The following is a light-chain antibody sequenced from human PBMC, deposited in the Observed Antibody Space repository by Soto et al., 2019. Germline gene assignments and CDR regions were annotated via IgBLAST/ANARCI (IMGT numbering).Light chain of an antibody. CDR3: QQSGSSPFT. J-gene: IGKJ3*01. Sequence: EIVLTQSPGTLSLSPGERATLSCRASQSVSSSYLAWYQQKPGQSPRLLIYGASSRATGIPDRFSGSGSGTDFALIISRLEPEDFAVYYCQQSGSSPFTFGPGTKVDIK. V-gene: IGKV3-20*01. CDR1: QSVSSSY. CDR2: GAS.